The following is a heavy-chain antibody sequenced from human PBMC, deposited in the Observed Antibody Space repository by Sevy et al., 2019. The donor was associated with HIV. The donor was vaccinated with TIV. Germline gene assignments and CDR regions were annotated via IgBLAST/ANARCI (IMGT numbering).Heavy chain of an antibody. CDR2: IKQDGSEK. CDR3: ARDTRLNNVLWFGECHFDY. J-gene: IGHJ4*02. D-gene: IGHD3-10*01. CDR1: GFTFSSYW. V-gene: IGHV3-7*01. Sequence: GGSLRLSCAASGFTFSSYWMSWVRQAPGKGLEWVANIKQDGSEKYYVDSVKGRFTISRDNAKNSLYLQMNSLRAEDTAVYYCARDTRLNNVLWFGECHFDYWGQGTLVTVSS.